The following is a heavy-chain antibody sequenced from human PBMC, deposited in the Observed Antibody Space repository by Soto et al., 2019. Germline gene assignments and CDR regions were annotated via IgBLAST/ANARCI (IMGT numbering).Heavy chain of an antibody. J-gene: IGHJ6*02. CDR3: ARVAGDSSGWYVDYYYYGMDV. V-gene: IGHV1-8*01. CDR2: VNPNSGNT. CDR1: GYTFTSYD. Sequence: VASVKVSCKASGYTFTSYDINWVRQATGQGLEWMGWVNPNSGNTGYAQKFQGRVTMTRNTSISTAYMELSSLRSEDTAVYYCARVAGDSSGWYVDYYYYGMDVWGQGTTVTVSS. D-gene: IGHD6-19*01.